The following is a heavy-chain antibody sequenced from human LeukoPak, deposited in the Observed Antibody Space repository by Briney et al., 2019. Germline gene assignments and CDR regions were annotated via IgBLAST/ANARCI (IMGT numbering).Heavy chain of an antibody. V-gene: IGHV3-48*03. Sequence: PGGSLRLSCAASGFTFSSYEMNWVRQAPGKGLEWVSYISSSGSTIYYADSVKGRFTISRDNAKNSLYLQMNSLRAEETAVYHCARVWFLGLGATGAFDIWGQGTMVTVSS. CDR3: ARVWFLGLGATGAFDI. CDR1: GFTFSSYE. CDR2: ISSSGSTI. D-gene: IGHD3-9*01. J-gene: IGHJ3*02.